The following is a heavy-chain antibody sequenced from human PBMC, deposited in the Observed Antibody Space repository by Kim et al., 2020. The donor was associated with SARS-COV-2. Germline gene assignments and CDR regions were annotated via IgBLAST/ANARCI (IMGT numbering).Heavy chain of an antibody. CDR3: ARHISGISGTLDY. Sequence: SETLSLTCTVSGDSISSNSYYWGWIRQPPGKGLEWIGSIYYSGSSYYNPSLKSRVTVSVDKSTNQFSLKLSSVSAADTAVYYCARHISGISGTLDYWCQG. CDR2: IYYSGSS. V-gene: IGHV4-39*01. J-gene: IGHJ4*02. CDR1: GDSISSNSYY. D-gene: IGHD1-7*01.